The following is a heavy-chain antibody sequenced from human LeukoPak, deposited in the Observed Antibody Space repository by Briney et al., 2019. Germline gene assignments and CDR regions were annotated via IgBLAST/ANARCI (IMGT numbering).Heavy chain of an antibody. V-gene: IGHV3-23*01. D-gene: IGHD5-12*01. J-gene: IGHJ4*02. CDR2: ISGSGGST. Sequence: GGSLRLSCAASGFTFSNYGLSWVRQAPGKGLEWVSAISGSGGSTYYADSVKGRFTISRDNSKNTLYLQMNSLRAEDTAVYYCAKADDIVATYFDYWGQGTLVTVSS. CDR3: AKADDIVATYFDY. CDR1: GFTFSNYG.